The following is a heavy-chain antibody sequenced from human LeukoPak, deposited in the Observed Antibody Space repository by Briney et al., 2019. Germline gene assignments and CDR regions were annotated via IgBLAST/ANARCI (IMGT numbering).Heavy chain of an antibody. Sequence: AGGSLRLSCAASGFTFSSYSMNWVRQAPGKGLEWVSSISSSSSYIYYADSVEGRFTISRDNAKNSLYLQMNSLRAEDTAVYYCARDSSADAYYDFWSGSSWANWKWFDPWGQGTLVTVSS. J-gene: IGHJ5*02. V-gene: IGHV3-21*01. D-gene: IGHD3-3*01. CDR1: GFTFSSYS. CDR3: ARDSSADAYYDFWSGSSWANWKWFDP. CDR2: ISSSSSYI.